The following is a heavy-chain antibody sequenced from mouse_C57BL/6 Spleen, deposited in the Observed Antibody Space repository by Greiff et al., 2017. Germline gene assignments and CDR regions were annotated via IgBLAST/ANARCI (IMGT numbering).Heavy chain of an antibody. J-gene: IGHJ2*01. CDR3: ASYYGSTDALYYFDC. Sequence: QVQLQQPGAELVKPGASVKLSCKASGYTFTSYWMHWVKQRPGRGLEWLGRIDPNRGGTKYNEQLKSKATLTVDKPSSTAYMQLSSLTSEDSAVYYCASYYGSTDALYYFDCWGKGTTLTVSS. CDR1: GYTFTSYW. CDR2: IDPNRGGT. D-gene: IGHD1-1*01. V-gene: IGHV1-72*01.